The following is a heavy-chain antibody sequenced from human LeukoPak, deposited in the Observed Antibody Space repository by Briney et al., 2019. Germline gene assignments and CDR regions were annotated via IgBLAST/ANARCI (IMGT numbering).Heavy chain of an antibody. V-gene: IGHV1-69*13. D-gene: IGHD2-2*02. CDR2: IIPIVDTA. CDR3: ARTGCGSSTSCYTYCDY. Sequence: GASVKVSCKASGGTFSSYAISWVRQAPGQGLEWMGGIIPIVDTANYAQKFQGRVTITADESTSTAYMELSSLRSEDTAVYYCARTGCGSSTSCYTYCDYWGQGTLVTVSS. CDR1: GGTFSSYA. J-gene: IGHJ4*02.